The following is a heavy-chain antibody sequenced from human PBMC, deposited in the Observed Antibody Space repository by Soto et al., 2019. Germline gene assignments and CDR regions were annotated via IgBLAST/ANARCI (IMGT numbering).Heavy chain of an antibody. Sequence: GSLRLSCRTSGFTFTNAWMNWVRLTAGNGLEWVGRLKSKSDGEPAEYAAHVKGRVIISRDDSTATLYLEMNNLTSEDSAVYYCTTIVLVPFDHWGQGVLVTVSS. CDR1: GFTFTNAW. J-gene: IGHJ4*02. D-gene: IGHD3-22*01. CDR3: TTIVLVPFDH. V-gene: IGHV3-15*01. CDR2: LKSKSDGEPA.